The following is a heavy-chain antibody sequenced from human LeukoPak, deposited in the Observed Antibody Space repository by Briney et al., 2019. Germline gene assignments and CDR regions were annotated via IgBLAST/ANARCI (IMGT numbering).Heavy chain of an antibody. Sequence: SGTLSLTCTVSGGSITSGDYYWSWIRQPPGKGLEWIVYIYYRRRPYYKPTLKSRVTISLDTSKTKFSLKLSSVTAADTAVYYCVRGRGDGGYTIFDNWGQGTLVRVSS. CDR1: GGSITSGDYY. J-gene: IGHJ4*02. CDR3: VRGRGDGGYTIFDN. CDR2: IYYRRRP. D-gene: IGHD5-24*01. V-gene: IGHV4-30-4*01.